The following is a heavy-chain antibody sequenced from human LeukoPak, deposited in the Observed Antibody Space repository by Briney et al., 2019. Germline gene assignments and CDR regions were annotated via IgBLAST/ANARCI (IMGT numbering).Heavy chain of an antibody. CDR3: ARDRQTTVTPLSYYYYMDV. CDR2: INPSGGST. V-gene: IGHV1-46*01. D-gene: IGHD4-17*01. CDR1: GYTFTSYY. Sequence: ASVKVSCKASGYTFTSYYMHWVRQAPGQGLEWMGIINPSGGSTSYAQKFQGRVTMTTDTSTSTTYMELRRLRANDTAVYYCARDRQTTVTPLSYYYYMDVWGKGTTVTVSS. J-gene: IGHJ6*03.